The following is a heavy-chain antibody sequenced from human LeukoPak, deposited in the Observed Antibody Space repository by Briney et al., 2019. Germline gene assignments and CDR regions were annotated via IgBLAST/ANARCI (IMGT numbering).Heavy chain of an antibody. Sequence: ASVKVSCKASGYTFTSYGISWVPQAPGQGLEWMGWISAYNGNTNYAQTLQARVTMPTDTSTSTAYMKLRSLRSDDTAVYYCARPYYDSSAPPYDYWGQGTLVTVSS. J-gene: IGHJ4*02. D-gene: IGHD3-22*01. V-gene: IGHV1-18*01. CDR3: ARPYYDSSAPPYDY. CDR1: GYTFTSYG. CDR2: ISAYNGNT.